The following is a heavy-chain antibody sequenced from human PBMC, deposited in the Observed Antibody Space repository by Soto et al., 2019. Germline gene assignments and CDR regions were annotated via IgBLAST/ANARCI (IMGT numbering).Heavy chain of an antibody. J-gene: IGHJ6*02. CDR3: ARDGRYCSSTSCYAKDYYYYYGVDV. CDR2: INPSGGST. V-gene: IGHV1-46*01. D-gene: IGHD2-2*01. Sequence: ASVKVSCKASGYTFTSYYMHWVRQAPGQGLEWMGIINPSGGSTSYAQKFQGRVTMTRDTSTSTVYMELSSLRSEDTAVYYCARDGRYCSSTSCYAKDYYYYYGVDVWGQGTTVTVSS. CDR1: GYTFTSYY.